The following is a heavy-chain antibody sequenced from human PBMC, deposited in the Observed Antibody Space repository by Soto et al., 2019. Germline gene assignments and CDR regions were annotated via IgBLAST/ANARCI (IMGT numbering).Heavy chain of an antibody. CDR3: AKAGYCGGDCYSRWFDP. V-gene: IGHV3-30*18. CDR1: GFTFSSYG. J-gene: IGHJ5*02. D-gene: IGHD2-21*02. Sequence: GGSLRLSCAASGFTFSSYGMHWVRQAPGKGLEWVAVISYDGSNKYYADSVKGRFTISRDNSKNTLYLQMNSLRAEDTAVYYCAKAGYCGGDCYSRWFDPWGQGNLVTVSS. CDR2: ISYDGSNK.